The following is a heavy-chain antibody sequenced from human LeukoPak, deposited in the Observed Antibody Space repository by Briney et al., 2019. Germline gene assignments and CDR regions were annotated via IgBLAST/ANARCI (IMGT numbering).Heavy chain of an antibody. CDR1: AFTFSNYN. Sequence: PGGSLRLSCAASAFTFSNYNMSWVRQAPGKGLEWVGRIKSKTDGGTTDYAAPVKGRFTISRDDSKNTLYLQMNSLKTEDTAVYYCTTENVVVVAATPHDYWGQGTLVTVSS. CDR3: TTENVVVVAATPHDY. J-gene: IGHJ4*02. CDR2: IKSKTDGGTT. V-gene: IGHV3-15*01. D-gene: IGHD2-15*01.